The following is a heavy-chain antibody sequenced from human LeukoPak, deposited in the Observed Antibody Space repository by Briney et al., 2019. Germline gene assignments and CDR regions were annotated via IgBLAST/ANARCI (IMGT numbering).Heavy chain of an antibody. D-gene: IGHD2-2*01. CDR2: INARGDT. V-gene: IGHV4-34*01. J-gene: IGHJ5*02. CDR1: GWSFQDYY. CDR3: ARGQVPAARGYNWFDP. Sequence: PSETLSLTCAVYGWSFQDYYWNWIRQPPGKGLDWIGEINARGDTNFNPSLKSRVTISVDTSKNQSSLRLTSMIAADTAVYYCARGQVPAARGYNWFDPWGQGTLVTVSS.